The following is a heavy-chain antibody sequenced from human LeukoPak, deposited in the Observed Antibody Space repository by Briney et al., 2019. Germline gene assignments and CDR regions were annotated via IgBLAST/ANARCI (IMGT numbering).Heavy chain of an antibody. CDR2: ISGSGGST. V-gene: IGHV3-23*01. D-gene: IGHD3-22*01. CDR3: AKDDHSSGYLHEYYFDY. CDR1: GFTFSNYA. J-gene: IGHJ4*02. Sequence: GGSLRLSCAAPGFTFSNYAMSWVRQAPGKGLEWVSLISGSGGSTYYADSVNGRFTISRDNSKNTLYLQMNSLRAEDTAVYYCAKDDHSSGYLHEYYFDYWGQGTLVTVSS.